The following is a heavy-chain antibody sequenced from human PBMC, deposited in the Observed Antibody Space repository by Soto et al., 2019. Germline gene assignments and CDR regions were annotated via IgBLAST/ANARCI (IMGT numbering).Heavy chain of an antibody. D-gene: IGHD2-2*01. V-gene: IGHV4-31*03. J-gene: IGHJ4*02. CDR3: ARGRTSSPTPGDY. CDR2: IYYSGST. Sequence: QVQLQESGPGLVKPSQTLSLTCTVSGGSISSGGYYWSWIRQHPGKALEWIGYIYYSGSTYYNPSLQSRVTISVDTSKNQFSLKLSSVTAADTAVYYCARGRTSSPTPGDYWGQGTLVTVSS. CDR1: GGSISSGGYY.